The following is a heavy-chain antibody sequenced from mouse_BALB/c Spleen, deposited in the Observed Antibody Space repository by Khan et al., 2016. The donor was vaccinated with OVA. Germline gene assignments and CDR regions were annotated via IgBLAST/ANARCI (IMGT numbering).Heavy chain of an antibody. CDR2: ISTYYGDA. V-gene: IGHV1S137*01. J-gene: IGHJ3*01. CDR3: ARGGRFAY. CDR1: GYTFTDYA. Sequence: VKLLESGAELVRPGVSVKISCKGSGYTFTDYAMHWVKQSHAKSLEWIGVISTYYGDASYNQKFKGKATMTVDKSSSTAYMELARLTSEDSAIYYCARGGRFAYWGQGTLVTVSA. D-gene: IGHD3-3*01.